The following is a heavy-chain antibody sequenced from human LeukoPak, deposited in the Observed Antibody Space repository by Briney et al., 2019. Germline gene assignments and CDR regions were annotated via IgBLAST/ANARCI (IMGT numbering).Heavy chain of an antibody. CDR1: GFTVSSNY. CDR3: ASHCSGGSCYKTPFDY. V-gene: IGHV3-53*01. D-gene: IGHD2-15*01. J-gene: IGHJ4*02. CDR2: IYSGGST. Sequence: PGGSLRLSCAASGFTVSSNYMSWVRQAPGKGLEWVSVIYSGGSTYYADSVKGRFTISRDNSKNTLYLQMNSLRAEDTAVYYCASHCSGGSCYKTPFDYWGQGTLVTVSS.